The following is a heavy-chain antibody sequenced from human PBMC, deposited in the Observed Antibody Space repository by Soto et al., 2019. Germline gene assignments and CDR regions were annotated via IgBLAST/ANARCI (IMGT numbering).Heavy chain of an antibody. CDR3: ARAPDYIWGSYRLGWFDP. J-gene: IGHJ5*02. V-gene: IGHV4-59*01. D-gene: IGHD3-16*02. CDR2: IYDSGST. CDR1: GGSISSYY. Sequence: SETLSLTCTVSGGSISSYYWSWIRQSPGKGLEWIGYIYDSGSTNYDPSLKSRVTISVDTSKNQFSLKLNSVTAADTAVYYCARAPDYIWGSYRLGWFDPWGQGTLVTVSS.